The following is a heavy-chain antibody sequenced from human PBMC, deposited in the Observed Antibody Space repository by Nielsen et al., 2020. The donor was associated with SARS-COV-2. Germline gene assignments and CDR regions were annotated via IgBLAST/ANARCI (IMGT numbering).Heavy chain of an antibody. D-gene: IGHD1-26*01. CDR3: ARGGGSYLYYFDY. V-gene: IGHV3-30-3*01. CDR1: GFTFSSYW. CDR2: ISYDGSNK. J-gene: IGHJ4*02. Sequence: GESLKISCAASGFTFSSYWMNWVRQAPGKGLEWVAVISYDGSNKYYADSVKGRFTISRDNSKNTLYLQMNSLRAEDTAVYYCARGGGSYLYYFDYWGQGTLVTVSS.